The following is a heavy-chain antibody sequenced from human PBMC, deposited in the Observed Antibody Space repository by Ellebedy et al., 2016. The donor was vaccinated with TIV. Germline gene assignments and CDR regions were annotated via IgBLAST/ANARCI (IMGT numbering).Heavy chain of an antibody. Sequence: AASVKVSCKASGYTFTGYYMHWLRQATGQGLEWMGWINPNSSDTKYAQKFQGRVTVTRDTPISTAYMELSRLTSDDTAVYYCARVNSAWYNDYWGQGTLVTVSS. V-gene: IGHV1-2*02. J-gene: IGHJ4*02. CDR3: ARVNSAWYNDY. D-gene: IGHD6-19*01. CDR2: INPNSSDT. CDR1: GYTFTGYY.